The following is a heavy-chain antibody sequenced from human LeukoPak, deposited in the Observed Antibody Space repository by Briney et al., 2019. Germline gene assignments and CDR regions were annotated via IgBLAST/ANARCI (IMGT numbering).Heavy chain of an antibody. CDR2: ISSGGSTI. CDR3: ATHCSSVSCSLATFDI. D-gene: IGHD2-2*01. CDR1: GFTFSDYY. J-gene: IGHJ3*02. V-gene: IGHV3-11*04. Sequence: GGSLRLSCAASGFTFSDYYMTWIRQAPGKGLEWVSYISSGGSTIYYADFVKGRFTISRDNARTSLYLQMNSLRAEDTAVYYCATHCSSVSCSLATFDIWGQGTMVTVSS.